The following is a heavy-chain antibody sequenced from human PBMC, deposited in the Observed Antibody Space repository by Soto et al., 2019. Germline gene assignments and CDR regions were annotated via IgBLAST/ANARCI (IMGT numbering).Heavy chain of an antibody. Sequence: SVKVSCKASGGTFSSYAISWVRQAPGQGLEWMGGIIPIFGTANYAQKFQGRVTITADKSTSTAYMELSSLRSEDTAVYYCARAPDTAMAHRPLFDYWGQGTLVTSPQ. D-gene: IGHD5-18*01. CDR3: ARAPDTAMAHRPLFDY. CDR1: GGTFSSYA. CDR2: IIPIFGTA. J-gene: IGHJ4*02. V-gene: IGHV1-69*06.